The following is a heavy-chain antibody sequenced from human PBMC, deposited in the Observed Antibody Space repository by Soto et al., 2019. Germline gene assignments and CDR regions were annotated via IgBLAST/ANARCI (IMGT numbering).Heavy chain of an antibody. D-gene: IGHD3-22*01. V-gene: IGHV3-33*01. CDR3: ARPNAPYYNDSSNDSFDI. CDR2: IWYDGSNK. Sequence: GGSLRLSCAASGFTFSSYGMHGVRQAPGKGLEWVAVIWYDGSNKYYADSVKGRFTISRDNSKNTLYLQMNSLRAEDTAVYYCARPNAPYYNDSSNDSFDIWGQGTMVSVSS. J-gene: IGHJ3*02. CDR1: GFTFSSYG.